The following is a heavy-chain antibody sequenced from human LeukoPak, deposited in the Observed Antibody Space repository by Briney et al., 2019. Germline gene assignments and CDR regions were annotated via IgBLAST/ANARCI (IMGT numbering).Heavy chain of an antibody. V-gene: IGHV4-59*12. CDR1: GGSISNYY. Sequence: PETLSLTCTVSGGSISNYYWSWIRQPPGKGLEWIGYIYYSGSTNYNPSLKSRVTISVDASKNQFSLKLSSVTAADTAVYYCARGIAVTTLSYFDYWGQGTLVTVSS. CDR3: ARGIAVTTLSYFDY. J-gene: IGHJ4*02. D-gene: IGHD4-17*01. CDR2: IYYSGST.